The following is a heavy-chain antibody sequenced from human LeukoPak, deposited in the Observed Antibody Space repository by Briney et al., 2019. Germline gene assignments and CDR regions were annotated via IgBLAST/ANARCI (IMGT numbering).Heavy chain of an antibody. J-gene: IGHJ4*02. V-gene: IGHV1-69*04. D-gene: IGHD1-26*01. CDR2: IIPILGVA. Sequence: ASVTVSCKASGGTFSSYAISWVRQAPGQGLEWMGRIIPILGVANYAQKFQGRVTITADKSTSTAYMELSSLRSEDTAVYYCARAKIVGASDFDYWGQGTLVTVSS. CDR1: GGTFSSYA. CDR3: ARAKIVGASDFDY.